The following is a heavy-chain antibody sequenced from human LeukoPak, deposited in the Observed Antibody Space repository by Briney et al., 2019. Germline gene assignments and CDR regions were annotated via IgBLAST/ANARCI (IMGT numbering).Heavy chain of an antibody. D-gene: IGHD3-22*01. V-gene: IGHV4-39*01. CDR2: IYYNGST. J-gene: IGHJ4*02. CDR3: ARTPPPDFYDSSGYYYEGGDY. Sequence: PSETLSLTCTVSGGSITSKTYYWARIRQPPGKGLEWIGNIYYNGSTYYTPSLKSRLTISVGASKNQFSLKLSSVAAADTAVYYCARTPPPDFYDSSGYYYEGGDYWGQGTLVTVSS. CDR1: GGSITSKTYY.